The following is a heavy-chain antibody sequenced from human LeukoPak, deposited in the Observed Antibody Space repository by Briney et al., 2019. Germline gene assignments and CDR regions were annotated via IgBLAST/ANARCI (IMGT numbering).Heavy chain of an antibody. CDR2: ISGSGGST. Sequence: GGSLGLSCAASGFTFSSYAMSWVRQAPGKGLEWVSVISGSGGSTYYADSVKGRFTISRDNSKNTLSLQMNSLRVEDTAVYYCANGGSYYDSSGYYYVRAFDIWGQGTMVTVSS. CDR1: GFTFSSYA. J-gene: IGHJ3*02. CDR3: ANGGSYYDSSGYYYVRAFDI. D-gene: IGHD3-22*01. V-gene: IGHV3-23*01.